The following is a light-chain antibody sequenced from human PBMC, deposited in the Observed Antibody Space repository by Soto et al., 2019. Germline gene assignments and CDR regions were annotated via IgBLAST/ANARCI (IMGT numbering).Light chain of an antibody. CDR3: SSYAGFNNFYV. J-gene: IGLJ1*01. CDR1: SSDVGDYNY. Sequence: QSVLTQPPSASGSPGQSVTISCTGTSSDVGDYNYVSWYQQHPGKAPKLMIYEVSKRLSGVPDRFSGSKSANTASLTVSGLQAEDEADYYCSSYAGFNNFYVFGTGTRSPS. CDR2: EVS. V-gene: IGLV2-8*01.